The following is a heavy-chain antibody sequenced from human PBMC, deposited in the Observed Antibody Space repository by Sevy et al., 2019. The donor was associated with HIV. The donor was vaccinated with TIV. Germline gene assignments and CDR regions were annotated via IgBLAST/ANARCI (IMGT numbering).Heavy chain of an antibody. V-gene: IGHV3-66*01. D-gene: IGHD3-22*01. Sequence: GGSLRLSCAASTFRVIDNYMSWVRQAPGKGLEWVSTIYSGGSTFYADSVKGRFTISRDNSKNTRYLQMNSRRAEDTAVYYCARDRYYDASGYYYYYYGLDVWGQGTTVTVSS. CDR3: ARDRYYDASGYYYYYYGLDV. CDR2: IYSGGST. CDR1: TFRVIDNY. J-gene: IGHJ6*02.